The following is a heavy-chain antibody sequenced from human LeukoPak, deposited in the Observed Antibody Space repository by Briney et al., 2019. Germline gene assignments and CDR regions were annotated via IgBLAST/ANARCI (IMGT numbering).Heavy chain of an antibody. CDR2: ISAYNGNT. Sequence: ASVKVSCKASGHTFTSYGISWVRQAPGQGLEWMGWISAYNGNTNYAQKLQGRVTMTTDTSTSTAYMELRSLRSDDTAVYYCARVGAWRDFWSGYYTVLGGFDYWGQGTLVTVSS. CDR3: ARVGAWRDFWSGYYTVLGGFDY. V-gene: IGHV1-18*01. CDR1: GHTFTSYG. J-gene: IGHJ4*02. D-gene: IGHD3-3*01.